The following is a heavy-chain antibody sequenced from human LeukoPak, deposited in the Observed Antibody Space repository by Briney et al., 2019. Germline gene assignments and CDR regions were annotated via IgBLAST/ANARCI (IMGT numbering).Heavy chain of an antibody. J-gene: IGHJ3*02. CDR3: ARADIVVVVAATQVQAFDI. Sequence: SVKVSCKASGGTFSSYAISWVRQAPGQGLEWMGGIIPIFGTANYAQKFQGKVTITTDESTSTAYMELSSLRSEDTAVYYCARADIVVVVAATQVQAFDIWGQGTMVTVSS. CDR2: IIPIFGTA. V-gene: IGHV1-69*05. D-gene: IGHD2-15*01. CDR1: GGTFSSYA.